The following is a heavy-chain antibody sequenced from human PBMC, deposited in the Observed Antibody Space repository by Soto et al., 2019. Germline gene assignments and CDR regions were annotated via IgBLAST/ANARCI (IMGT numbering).Heavy chain of an antibody. Sequence: GSLRLSCAASGFTFSNYAMIWVRQAPGKGLEWVSGVTASATSTYYADSVKGRFTISRDNSKNTLYLQMNSLRAEDTAVYYCAKVVNGNYFDYWGQGTLVTVSS. J-gene: IGHJ4*02. CDR3: AKVVNGNYFDY. CDR2: VTASATST. D-gene: IGHD1-1*01. CDR1: GFTFSNYA. V-gene: IGHV3-23*01.